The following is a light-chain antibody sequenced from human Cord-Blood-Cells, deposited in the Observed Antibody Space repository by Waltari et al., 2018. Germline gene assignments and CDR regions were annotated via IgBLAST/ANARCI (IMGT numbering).Light chain of an antibody. CDR2: AAS. CDR3: QKYNSAPLT. Sequence: DIQMTQTQSSLTASVGDRVTTTCRASQGISNNLAWYQQKPGQVPKLLIYAASTLQSGVPSRFSGSGSGTDFTLTISSLQPEDVATYYCQKYNSAPLTFGGGTKVEIK. V-gene: IGKV1-27*01. CDR1: QGISNN. J-gene: IGKJ4*01.